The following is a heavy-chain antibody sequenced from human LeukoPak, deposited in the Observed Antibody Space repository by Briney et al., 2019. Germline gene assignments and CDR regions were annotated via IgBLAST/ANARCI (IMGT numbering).Heavy chain of an antibody. V-gene: IGHV4-59*08. CDR2: IYYSGST. D-gene: IGHD3-22*01. CDR3: ARRRDSSGYVDH. J-gene: IGHJ4*02. Sequence: SETLSLTCTVSGGSISSYYWSWIRQPPGKGLEWIGYIYYSGSTNYNPSLKSRVTISVDTSKNQFSLKLSSVTAADTAVYYCARRRDSSGYVDHWGQGTLVTVSS. CDR1: GGSISSYY.